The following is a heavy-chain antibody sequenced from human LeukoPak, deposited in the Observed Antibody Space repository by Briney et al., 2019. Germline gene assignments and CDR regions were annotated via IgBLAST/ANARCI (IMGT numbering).Heavy chain of an antibody. CDR2: ISGSGGST. Sequence: GXXLRRSGAGSGFTFSNYDMRWDGQAQGKELEGVSDISGSGGSTYYADSGKGRITISRDNCKNTLHLKKNSLRAEDTAVYYCAKGIVNWGKYYFDYWGQGTLVTVSS. CDR3: AKGIVNWGKYYFDY. CDR1: GFTFSNYD. J-gene: IGHJ4*02. V-gene: IGHV3-23*01. D-gene: IGHD7-27*01.